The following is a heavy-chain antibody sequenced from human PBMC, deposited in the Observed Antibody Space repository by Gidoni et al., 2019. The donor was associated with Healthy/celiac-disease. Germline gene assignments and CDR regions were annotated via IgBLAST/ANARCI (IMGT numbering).Heavy chain of an antibody. V-gene: IGHV1-69*01. CDR3: ARSRRNGSGSRRWERGALDY. CDR1: GGTFSSYA. CDR2: IIPIVGTA. Sequence: QVQLVQSGAAVKKPGSSVKVSCQASGGTFSSYALSRVRQAPGQGLEWMGGIIPIVGTANYAQKFQGRVTMTADESTSTAYMELSSLRSEDTAVYYCARSRRNGSGSRRWERGALDYWGQGTLVTVSS. J-gene: IGHJ4*02. D-gene: IGHD3-10*01.